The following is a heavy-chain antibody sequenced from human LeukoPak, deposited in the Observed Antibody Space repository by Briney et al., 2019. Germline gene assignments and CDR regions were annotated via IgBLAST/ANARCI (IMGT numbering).Heavy chain of an antibody. CDR2: ITQIGSTI. Sequence: GGSLRLSCSASGFTSTFYEMNCVRQAPGKGLLCVSYITQIGSTIYYSDSVNFPFTISRDNAKSSVYLHLNSLTVADTAMYNFARDSGQCEDNSCQHFEYWGEGTLVKVSS. J-gene: IGHJ4*02. CDR1: GFTSTFYE. V-gene: IGHV3-48*03. CDR3: ARDSGQCEDNSCQHFEY. D-gene: IGHD2-15*01.